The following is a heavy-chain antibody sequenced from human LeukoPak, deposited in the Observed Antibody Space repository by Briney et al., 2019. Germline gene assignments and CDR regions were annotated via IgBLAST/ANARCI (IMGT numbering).Heavy chain of an antibody. CDR1: GYSISSGYY. D-gene: IGHD3-22*01. J-gene: IGHJ4*02. CDR3: ARDRDSSGYPPADY. V-gene: IGHV4-38-2*02. CDR2: IYHSGST. Sequence: PSETLSLTCTVSGYSISSGYYWGWIRQPPGKGLEWIGSIYHSGSTYYNPSLKSRVTISVDTSKNQFSLKLSSVTAADTAVYYCARDRDSSGYPPADYWGQGTLVTVPS.